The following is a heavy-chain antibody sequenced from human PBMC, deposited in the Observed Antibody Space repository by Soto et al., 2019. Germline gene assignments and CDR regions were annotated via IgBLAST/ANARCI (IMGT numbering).Heavy chain of an antibody. CDR3: AREWRDGYNWLYFDY. CDR2: IIPIFGTA. J-gene: IGHJ4*02. Sequence: GASVKVSCKASGGTFSSYAISWVRQAPGQGLEWMGGIIPIFGTANYAQKFQGRVTITADESTSTAYMELSSLRSEDTAVYYCAREWRDGYNWLYFDYWGQGTLVTVSS. CDR1: GGTFSSYA. D-gene: IGHD5-12*01. V-gene: IGHV1-69*13.